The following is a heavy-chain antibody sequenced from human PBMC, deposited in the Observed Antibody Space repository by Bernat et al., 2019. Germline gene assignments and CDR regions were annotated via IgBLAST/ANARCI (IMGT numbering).Heavy chain of an antibody. J-gene: IGHJ6*02. Sequence: QVQLVESGGGLVKPGGSLRLSCAASGFTFSDYYMSWIRQAPGKGLEWVSYISSRSGYTNYADSVKGRFTISRDNAKNSLYLQMNSLRAEDTAVYYCARDQGYCSSTSCSRNYYYGMDVWGQGTTVTVSS. V-gene: IGHV3-11*06. CDR3: ARDQGYCSSTSCSRNYYYGMDV. CDR2: ISSRSGYT. CDR1: GFTFSDYY. D-gene: IGHD2-2*01.